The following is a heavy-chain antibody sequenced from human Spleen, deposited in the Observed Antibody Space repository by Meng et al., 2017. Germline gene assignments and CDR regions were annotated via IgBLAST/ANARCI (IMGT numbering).Heavy chain of an antibody. CDR1: GGSFSNNA. D-gene: IGHD4-17*01. CDR3: ARDYGSYSLYGDFVGNYGLNV. V-gene: IGHV1-69*13. Sequence: SVKVSCKASGGSFSNNAISWVRQAPGQGLEWMGGIIPVFGTPNYAQKFQGRVTFTADESTSTAYMELSSLRSEDAAMYYCARDYGSYSLYGDFVGNYGLNVWGQGTLVTVSS. J-gene: IGHJ6*02. CDR2: IIPVFGTP.